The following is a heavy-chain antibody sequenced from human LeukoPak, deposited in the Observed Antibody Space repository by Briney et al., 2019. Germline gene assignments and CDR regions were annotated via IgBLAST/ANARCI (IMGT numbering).Heavy chain of an antibody. CDR1: GYTFTSYG. J-gene: IGHJ3*02. V-gene: IGHV1-69*13. CDR2: IIPIFGTA. CDR3: ARGTGDGSAFDI. Sequence: SVKVSCKASGYTFTSYGISWVRQAPGQGLEWMGGIIPIFGTANYAQKFQGRVTITADESTSTAYMELSSLRSEDTAVYYCARGTGDGSAFDIWGQGTMVTVSS. D-gene: IGHD7-27*01.